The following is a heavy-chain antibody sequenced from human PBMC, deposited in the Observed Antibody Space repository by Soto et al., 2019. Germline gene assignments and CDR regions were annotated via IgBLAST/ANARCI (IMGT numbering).Heavy chain of an antibody. J-gene: IGHJ4*01. V-gene: IGHV4-4*07. Sequence: ETLSLTCTVSGDPMTKYYWSWIRQPAGKGLEWIGRIYTSGSTNYNPSLKSRVTMSIDTSNNHFSLDLKSVTAADTAVYYCARTGGAAYYLDFWGHGALGTVSS. CDR2: IYTSGST. CDR3: ARTGGAAYYLDF. CDR1: GDPMTKYY. D-gene: IGHD3-16*01.